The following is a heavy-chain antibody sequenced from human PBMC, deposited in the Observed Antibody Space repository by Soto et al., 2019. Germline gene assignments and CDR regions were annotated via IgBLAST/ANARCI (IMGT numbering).Heavy chain of an antibody. D-gene: IGHD5-18*01. V-gene: IGHV1-69*13. CDR1: GGTFSSYA. CDR2: IIPIFGTA. Sequence: ASVKVSCKASGGTFSSYAISWVRQAPGQGLEWMGGIIPIFGTANYAQKFQGRVTITADESTSTAYMELSSLRSEDTAVYYCASTEFTAMETSHYSYGMDVGGQGTTVTVS. J-gene: IGHJ6*02. CDR3: ASTEFTAMETSHYSYGMDV.